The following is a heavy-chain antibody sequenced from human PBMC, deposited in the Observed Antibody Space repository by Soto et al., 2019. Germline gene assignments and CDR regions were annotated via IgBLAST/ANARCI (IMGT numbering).Heavy chain of an antibody. J-gene: IGHJ4*02. Sequence: EVQLLESGGGLVQPGGSLRLSCAASGFTFSSSAMNWVRQAPGRGLEWVSAISDTGARTFYADSVKGRFTISRDNSMNTLYLQMSSLRAEDTAVYYCAKRFDNWGLGTLVTVSS. CDR3: AKRFDN. V-gene: IGHV3-23*01. CDR1: GFTFSSSA. CDR2: ISDTGART.